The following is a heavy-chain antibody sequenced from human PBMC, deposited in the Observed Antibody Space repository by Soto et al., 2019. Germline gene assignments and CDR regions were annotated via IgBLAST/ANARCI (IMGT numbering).Heavy chain of an antibody. CDR2: FSPFFGAP. Sequence: QVQLVQSGAEVKKPGSSVKVSCKPSGVTFSSYSFSWVLQVPGQGLEWMGGFSPFFGAPNYAQNFLDRVTITADQFKSTDYLELSSLRSDDTAFYYCARGVTRGSVPPFGLWGQGTLVTVSS. V-gene: IGHV1-69*13. CDR1: GVTFSSYS. J-gene: IGHJ4*02. D-gene: IGHD1-26*01. CDR3: ARGVTRGSVPPFGL.